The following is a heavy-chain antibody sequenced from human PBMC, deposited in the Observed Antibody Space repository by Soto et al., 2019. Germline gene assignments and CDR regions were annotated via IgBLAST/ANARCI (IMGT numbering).Heavy chain of an antibody. J-gene: IGHJ6*02. CDR1: GFSLSNARMG. CDR2: IFSNDEK. CDR3: ARIRTDYGEDYYYGMDV. V-gene: IGHV2-26*01. Sequence: QVTLKESGPVLVKPTETLTLTCTVSGFSLSNARMGVSWIRQPPGKALEWLAHIFSNDEKSYSTSLKSRLTISKDTSKSQVVLTMTNMDPVDTATYYCARIRTDYGEDYYYGMDVWGQGTTVTVSS. D-gene: IGHD4-17*01.